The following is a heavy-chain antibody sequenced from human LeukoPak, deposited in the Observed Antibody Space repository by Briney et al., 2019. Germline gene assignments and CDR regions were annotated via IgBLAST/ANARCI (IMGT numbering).Heavy chain of an antibody. Sequence: GGSLRLSCAVSGFTFSTFSMNWVRQVPGKGLEWVSSISSGSSYTYYADSVKGRFTISRDNAKNSLYLQINSLRAEDTAVYYCATHERDGRYTLFDSWGQGTLVTVSS. D-gene: IGHD2-2*02. V-gene: IGHV3-21*01. CDR1: GFTFSTFS. CDR2: ISSGSSYT. J-gene: IGHJ4*02. CDR3: ATHERDGRYTLFDS.